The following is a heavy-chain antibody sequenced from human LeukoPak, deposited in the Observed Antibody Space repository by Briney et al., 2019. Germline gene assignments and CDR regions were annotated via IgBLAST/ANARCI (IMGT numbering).Heavy chain of an antibody. D-gene: IGHD3-10*01. CDR3: ARDGGYGSGSYRVYYYYMDV. Sequence: GASVKVSCKASGYTFTGYYMHWVRQAPGQGLEWMGWINPNSGGTNYAQKFQGRVTMTRDTSISTAYMELSRLRSHDTAVYYCARDGGYGSGSYRVYYYYMDVWGKGTTVTVSS. CDR1: GYTFTGYY. J-gene: IGHJ6*03. CDR2: INPNSGGT. V-gene: IGHV1-2*02.